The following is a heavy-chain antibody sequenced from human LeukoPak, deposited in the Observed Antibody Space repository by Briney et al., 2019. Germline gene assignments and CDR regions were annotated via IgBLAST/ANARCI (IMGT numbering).Heavy chain of an antibody. J-gene: IGHJ6*02. CDR3: ARGGRITIFGVVTDYYYGMDV. CDR1: GYTFTGYY. D-gene: IGHD3-3*01. V-gene: IGHV1-2*02. Sequence: PLASVKVSCKASGYTFTGYYMHWVRQAPGQGLEWMGWINPNSGGTNYAQKFQGRVTMTRNTSISTAYMELSSLRSEDTAVYYCARGGRITIFGVVTDYYYGMDVWGQGTTVTVSS. CDR2: INPNSGGT.